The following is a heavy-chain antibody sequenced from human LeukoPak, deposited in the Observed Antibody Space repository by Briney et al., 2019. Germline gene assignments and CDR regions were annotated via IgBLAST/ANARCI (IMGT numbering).Heavy chain of an antibody. CDR1: GFTFSNAW. J-gene: IGHJ6*02. CDR3: TTADYGDRRYYYGMDV. D-gene: IGHD4-17*01. CDR2: IKSKTDGGTT. Sequence: GGSLRLSCAASGFTFSNAWMSWVRQAPGKGLEWVGRIKSKTDGGTTDYAAPVKGRFTISRDDSTNTLYLQMNSLKTEDTAVYYCTTADYGDRRYYYGMDVWGQGTTVTVSS. V-gene: IGHV3-15*01.